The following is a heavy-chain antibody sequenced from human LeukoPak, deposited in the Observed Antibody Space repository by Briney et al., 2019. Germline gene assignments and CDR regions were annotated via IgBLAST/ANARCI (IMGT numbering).Heavy chain of an antibody. V-gene: IGHV1-2*04. D-gene: IGHD6-13*01. CDR3: ARGIAAANYDY. CDR2: INPNSGGT. J-gene: IGHJ4*02. CDR1: GYTSTGYY. Sequence: ASVKVSCKASGYTSTGYYMHWVRQAPGQGLEWMGWINPNSGGTNYSQKFQGWVTMTRDTSISTAYMELSRLRSDDTAVYYCARGIAAANYDYWGQGTLVTVSS.